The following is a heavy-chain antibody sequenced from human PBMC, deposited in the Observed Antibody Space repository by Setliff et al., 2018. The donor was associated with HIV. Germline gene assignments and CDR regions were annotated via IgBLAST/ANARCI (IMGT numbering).Heavy chain of an antibody. V-gene: IGHV3-21*01. J-gene: IGHJ3*02. Sequence: PGGSLRLSCAVSGFTFHTYFMSWVRQAPGKGLEWVSSISSSSSYLYYADAVKGRFTISRDNAKNSLYLQMNSLRAEDTAVYYCARESMSQNAFDIWGQGTMVTVSS. CDR2: ISSSSSYL. CDR1: GFTFHTYF. CDR3: ARESMSQNAFDI.